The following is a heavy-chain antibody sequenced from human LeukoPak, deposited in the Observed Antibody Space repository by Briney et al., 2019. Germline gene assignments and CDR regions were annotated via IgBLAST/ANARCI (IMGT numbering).Heavy chain of an antibody. Sequence: SETLSLACTVSGGSISSYYWSWIRQPPGKGLEWIGYIYYSGCTNYNPSLKSRVTISVDTSKNQFSLKLSSVTAADTAVYYCARHGYSSGRIDYWGQGTLVTVSS. V-gene: IGHV4-59*08. J-gene: IGHJ4*02. D-gene: IGHD6-19*01. CDR1: GGSISSYY. CDR3: ARHGYSSGRIDY. CDR2: IYYSGCT.